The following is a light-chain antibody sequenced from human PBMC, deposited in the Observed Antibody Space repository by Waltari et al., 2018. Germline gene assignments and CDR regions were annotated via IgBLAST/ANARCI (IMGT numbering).Light chain of an antibody. CDR3: QQRSNWPLT. CDR1: QSVSVY. CDR2: DAS. V-gene: IGKV3-11*01. Sequence: EIVLTQSPVTLYLSPGGGATLSCRASQSVSVYLAWYHLKPGQAPRLLIYDASNRATGIPARFSGSGSGTDFTLTISSLEPEDFAVYYCQQRSNWPLTFGGGTKVDIK. J-gene: IGKJ4*01.